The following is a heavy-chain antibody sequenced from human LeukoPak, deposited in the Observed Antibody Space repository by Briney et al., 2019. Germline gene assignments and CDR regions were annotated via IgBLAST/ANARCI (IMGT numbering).Heavy chain of an antibody. CDR1: GGSISSYY. CDR2: IYYSGST. V-gene: IGHV4-59*01. J-gene: IGHJ3*02. D-gene: IGHD5-12*01. Sequence: SETLSLTCTVSGGSISSYYWSWIRQPPGKGLEWIGYIYYSGSTNYNPSLKSRVTISVDTSKNQFSLKLSSVTAADTAVYYCARVFGSGYDFRGAFDIWGQGTMVTVSS. CDR3: ARVFGSGYDFRGAFDI.